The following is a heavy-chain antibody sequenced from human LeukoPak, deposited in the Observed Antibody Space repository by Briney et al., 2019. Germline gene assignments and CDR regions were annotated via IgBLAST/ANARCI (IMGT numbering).Heavy chain of an antibody. V-gene: IGHV3-7*01. D-gene: IGHD3-22*01. CDR1: GFTFSSYW. CDR2: IKQDGSEK. CDR3: ARSYYYDSSGYYYYFDY. J-gene: IGHJ4*02. Sequence: GGSLRLSCAASGFTFSSYWMSWVRQAPGKGLEWVANIKQDGSEKYYVDSVKSRFTISRDNAKNSLYLQMNSLRAEDTAVYYCARSYYYDSSGYYYYFDYWGQGTLVTVSS.